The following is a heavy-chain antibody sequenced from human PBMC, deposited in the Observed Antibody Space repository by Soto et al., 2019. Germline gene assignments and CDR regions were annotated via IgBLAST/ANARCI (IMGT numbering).Heavy chain of an antibody. CDR1: GYTFTSYG. D-gene: IGHD6-13*01. CDR3: SRFVDSSSWGSWFDP. V-gene: IGHV1-18*01. Sequence: QVQLVQSGAEVKKPGASVKVSCKASGYTFTSYGISWVRQAPGQGLEWMGWISAYNGNTNYAQKLQGRVTMTTDTSTSTAYMELRSLRSDDTAVYDCSRFVDSSSWGSWFDPWGQGDLVTVSS. J-gene: IGHJ5*02. CDR2: ISAYNGNT.